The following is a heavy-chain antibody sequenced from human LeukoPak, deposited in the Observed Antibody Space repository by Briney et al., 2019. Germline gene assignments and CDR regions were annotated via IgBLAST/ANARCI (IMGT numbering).Heavy chain of an antibody. Sequence: WGSLRLSCAASGFTVSSNYMSWVRQAPGKGLEWVSVTYSNGRTYYADSVKGRFTISRDISKNTLYLQMNSLRAEDTAIYYCAKDWDWELLIFDYWGQGMLVTVSS. D-gene: IGHD1-26*01. CDR1: GFTVSSNY. CDR2: TYSNGRT. V-gene: IGHV3-53*01. CDR3: AKDWDWELLIFDY. J-gene: IGHJ4*02.